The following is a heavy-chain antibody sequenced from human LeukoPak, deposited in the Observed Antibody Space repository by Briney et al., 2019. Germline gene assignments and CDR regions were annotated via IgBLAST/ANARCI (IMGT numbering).Heavy chain of an antibody. CDR2: FDPEDGET. CDR3: ARVPPHCSSTSCYFDY. J-gene: IGHJ4*02. V-gene: IGHV1-24*01. Sequence: ASVKVSCKVSGYTLSKLSIHWVRQAPGKGLEWMGSFDPEDGETIYAQKFQGRVTMTEDTSPDAAYMELSSLRSEDTAVYYCARVPPHCSSTSCYFDYWGQGTLVTVSS. D-gene: IGHD2-2*01. CDR1: GYTLSKLS.